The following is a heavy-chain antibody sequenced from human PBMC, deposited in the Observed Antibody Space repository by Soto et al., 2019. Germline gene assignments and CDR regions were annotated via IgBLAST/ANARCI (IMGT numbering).Heavy chain of an antibody. J-gene: IGHJ5*02. D-gene: IGHD3-10*01. CDR3: ARAVKGYYGSGSYGWFDP. CDR2: IYYSGST. V-gene: IGHV4-59*01. Sequence: TETLSLTCTVSGGSISSYYWSWIRQPPGKGLEWIGYIYYSGSTNYNPSLKSRVTISVDTSKNQFSLKLSSVTAADTAVYYCARAVKGYYGSGSYGWFDPWGQGTLVTVSS. CDR1: GGSISSYY.